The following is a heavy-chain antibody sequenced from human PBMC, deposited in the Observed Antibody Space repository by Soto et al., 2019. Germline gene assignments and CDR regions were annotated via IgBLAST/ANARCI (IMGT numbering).Heavy chain of an antibody. D-gene: IGHD3-3*01. Sequence: GGSLRLSCAASGFTFSSYGMHWVHQAPGKGLEWVAVISYDGSNKYYADSVKGRFTISRDNSKNTLYLQMNSLRAEDTAVYYCAKDGGGEYDFWSGYPDFDYWGQGTLVTVSS. CDR3: AKDGGGEYDFWSGYPDFDY. CDR2: ISYDGSNK. V-gene: IGHV3-30*18. J-gene: IGHJ4*02. CDR1: GFTFSSYG.